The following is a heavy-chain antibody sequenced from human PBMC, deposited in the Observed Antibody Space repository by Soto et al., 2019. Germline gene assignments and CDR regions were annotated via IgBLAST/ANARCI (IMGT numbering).Heavy chain of an antibody. V-gene: IGHV3-9*02. CDR2: ISSNSDTI. CDR3: AKDMKGGGMTTIHCFDS. J-gene: IGHJ4*02. Sequence: EVQLVESGGGLVQPGRSLRLSCVASGFTADDYALHWVRQAPGKGLEWVSGISSNSDTIHYADSVKGRFTISRDNAKNALFLQMNSLRPEDTAVYYCAKDMKGGGMTTIHCFDSWGQGTLVTVSS. CDR1: GFTADDYA. D-gene: IGHD4-17*01.